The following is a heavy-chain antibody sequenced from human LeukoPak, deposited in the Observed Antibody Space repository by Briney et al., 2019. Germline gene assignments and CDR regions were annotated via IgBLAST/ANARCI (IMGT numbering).Heavy chain of an antibody. CDR2: TYYKSKWYN. V-gene: IGHV6-1*01. J-gene: IGHJ5*02. Sequence: SHTLLLTCAISGHSVSSNSAAWNWISKSPSGGLEFLGRTYYKSKWYNDYAVSVKSRITINPDTSKNKFSLQLNCVTPEDTAVYYCARAEPLYCSSTSCHHWFDPWDQGTLVTVSS. D-gene: IGHD2-2*01. CDR3: ARAEPLYCSSTSCHHWFDP. CDR1: GHSVSSNSAA.